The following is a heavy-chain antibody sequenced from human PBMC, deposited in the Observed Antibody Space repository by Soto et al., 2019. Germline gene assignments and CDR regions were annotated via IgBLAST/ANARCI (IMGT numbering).Heavy chain of an antibody. CDR2: ISGSSEFI. CDR3: AKTWWLLQHYAFDI. Sequence: EVQLLESGGGLAQPGGSLRLSCAASGFTFSSSAMNWVRQAPGKGLEWVSSISGSSEFIYYADSVKGRLTISRDNSKNTLYLQMTSLRAEDTAVYYCAKTWWLLQHYAFDIWGQGTMVTVSS. D-gene: IGHD3-22*01. J-gene: IGHJ3*02. CDR1: GFTFSSSA. V-gene: IGHV3-23*01.